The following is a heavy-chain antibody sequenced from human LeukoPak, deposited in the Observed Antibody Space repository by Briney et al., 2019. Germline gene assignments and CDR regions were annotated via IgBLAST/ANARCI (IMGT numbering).Heavy chain of an antibody. J-gene: IGHJ3*02. V-gene: IGHV3-33*05. CDR1: GFSFSDFG. D-gene: IGHD3/OR15-3a*01. CDR3: ARDGLGMGIGAFDI. Sequence: GGSLRLSCTASGFSFSDFGMHWVRQAPGKGLEYVAVISYDGSNKYYADSVKGRFTISRDNSKNTLYLQMNSLRAEDTAVYYCARDGLGMGIGAFDIWGQGTMVTVSS. CDR2: ISYDGSNK.